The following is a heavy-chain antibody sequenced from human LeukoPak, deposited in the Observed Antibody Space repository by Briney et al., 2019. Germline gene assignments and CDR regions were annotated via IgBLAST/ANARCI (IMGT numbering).Heavy chain of an antibody. CDR1: GYTFTGYY. CDR2: INPNSGGT. J-gene: IGHJ6*02. V-gene: IGHV1-2*02. D-gene: IGHD2-21*02. CDR3: ARDIIYCGGDCNSGSHYYFYYGMDV. Sequence: ASVKVSCKASGYTFTGYYMHWVRQAPGQGLEWMGWINPNSGGTHYAQKFQGRVTMTRGTSFSTAYMELSRLRSDDTAVYYCARDIIYCGGDCNSGSHYYFYYGMDVWGQGTTVTVSS.